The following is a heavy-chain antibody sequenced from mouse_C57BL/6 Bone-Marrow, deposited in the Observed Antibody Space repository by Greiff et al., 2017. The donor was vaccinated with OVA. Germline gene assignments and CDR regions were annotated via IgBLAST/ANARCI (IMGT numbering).Heavy chain of an antibody. V-gene: IGHV1-82*01. CDR2: IYPGDGDT. Sequence: QVQLQQSGPELVKPGASVKISCKASGYAFSSSWMHWVKQRPGKGLEWIGRIYPGDGDTNYNGKFKGKATLTADKSSSPAYMQLSSLTSEDSAVYFCARFLYYYGSSRDYWGQGTTLTVSS. CDR1: GYAFSSSW. D-gene: IGHD1-1*01. CDR3: ARFLYYYGSSRDY. J-gene: IGHJ2*01.